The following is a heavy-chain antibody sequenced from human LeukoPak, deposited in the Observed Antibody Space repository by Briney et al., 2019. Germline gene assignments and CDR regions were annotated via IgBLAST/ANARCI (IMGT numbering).Heavy chain of an antibody. J-gene: IGHJ4*02. CDR1: EFAFSNYW. CDR3: TTWGPWSHFDY. V-gene: IGHV3-7*01. D-gene: IGHD3-3*01. CDR2: IKEDGTEK. Sequence: GGSLRLSCAASEFAFSNYWMSWVRRAPGKGLEWVANIKEDGTEKNYVGSVKGRFTISRDNAKNSLYLQMNSLRAEDTAVYYCTTWGPWSHFDYWGQGTLVTVSS.